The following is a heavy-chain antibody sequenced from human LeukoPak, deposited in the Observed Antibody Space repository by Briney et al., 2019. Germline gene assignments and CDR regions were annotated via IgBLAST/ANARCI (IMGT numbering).Heavy chain of an antibody. CDR2: ISNIGGST. V-gene: IGHV3-23*01. CDR3: ARAMVRGVEFDY. Sequence: GGSLRLSCAASGFTFSSYAMSWVRQAPGKGLEWVSGISNIGGSTYYADSVKGRFTISRDNSKNTLNLQMNSLRAEDTAVYYCARAMVRGVEFDYWGQGTLVTVSS. J-gene: IGHJ4*02. D-gene: IGHD3-10*01. CDR1: GFTFSSYA.